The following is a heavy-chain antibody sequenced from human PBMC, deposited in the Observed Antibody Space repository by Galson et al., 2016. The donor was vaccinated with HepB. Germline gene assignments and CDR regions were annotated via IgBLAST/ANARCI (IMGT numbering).Heavy chain of an antibody. CDR3: AREPVRLDDRLTGPPKNPDY. Sequence: SLRLSCAASGFTFSRYEMNWVRQAPGKGLEWVSYISSSGTTIYYADSVKGRFTISRDNAKNSLYLQMNSLRAEDTAVYYCAREPVRLDDRLTGPPKNPDYWGKGTLVTVSS. J-gene: IGHJ4*02. CDR1: GFTFSRYE. D-gene: IGHD3-9*01. CDR2: ISSSGTTI. V-gene: IGHV3-48*03.